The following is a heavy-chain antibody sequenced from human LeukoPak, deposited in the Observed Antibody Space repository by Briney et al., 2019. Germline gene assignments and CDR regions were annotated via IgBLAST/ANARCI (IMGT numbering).Heavy chain of an antibody. D-gene: IGHD6-13*01. V-gene: IGHV3-48*04. CDR2: ISSSGSTI. Sequence: GGLRLSCAASGFTFSSYSMIWVRQSPGKGLEWVSYISSSGSTIYYADSVKGRFTISRDNAKNSLYLQMNSLRAEDTAVYYCAGTLAAAPPTIDYYYGMDVWGQGTTVTVSS. CDR3: AGTLAAAPPTIDYYYGMDV. CDR1: GFTFSSYS. J-gene: IGHJ6*02.